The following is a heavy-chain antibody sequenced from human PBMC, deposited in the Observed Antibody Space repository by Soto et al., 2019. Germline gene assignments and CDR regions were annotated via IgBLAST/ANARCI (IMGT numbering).Heavy chain of an antibody. J-gene: IGHJ4*02. CDR2: IFYSGST. CDR1: GGSISNYY. V-gene: IGHV4-59*01. CDR3: ARVYCSSTSCLVDY. D-gene: IGHD2-2*01. Sequence: SETLSLTCTVSGGSISNYYWSWIRQPPGRGLEWIGHIFYSGSTNYNPALKSRVTISVDTSKSQFSLKLSSVTAADTAVYYCARVYCSSTSCLVDYWGQGTLVTVSS.